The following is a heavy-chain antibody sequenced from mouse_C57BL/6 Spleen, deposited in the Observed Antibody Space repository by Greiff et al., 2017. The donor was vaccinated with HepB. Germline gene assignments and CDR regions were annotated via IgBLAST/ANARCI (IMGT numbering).Heavy chain of an antibody. CDR1: GFTFSSYA. D-gene: IGHD4-1*01. Sequence: EVQRVESGECLVKPGGSLKLSCAASGFTFSSYAMSWVRQTPEKRLEWVAYISSGGDYIYYADTVKGRFTISRDNARNTLYLQMSSLKSEDTAMYYCTRDLTGVFAYWGQGTLVTVSA. V-gene: IGHV5-9-1*02. J-gene: IGHJ3*01. CDR3: TRDLTGVFAY. CDR2: ISSGGDYI.